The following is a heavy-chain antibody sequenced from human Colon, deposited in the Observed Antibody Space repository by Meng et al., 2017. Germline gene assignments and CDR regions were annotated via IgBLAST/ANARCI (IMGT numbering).Heavy chain of an antibody. CDR2: INHSGST. CDR1: GGSFSGYY. Sequence: SETLSLTCAVYGGSFSGYYWSWIRQPPGKGLEWIGEINHSGSTNYNPSLKSRVTISVDTSKNPFSLKLSLVTAADRAVYYCARGHPRRIRFGEPNFEYWGQGTLVTVSS. J-gene: IGHJ4*02. V-gene: IGHV4-34*01. CDR3: ARGHPRRIRFGEPNFEY. D-gene: IGHD3-10*01.